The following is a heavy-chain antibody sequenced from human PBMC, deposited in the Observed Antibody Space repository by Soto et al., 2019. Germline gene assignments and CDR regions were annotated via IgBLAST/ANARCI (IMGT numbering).Heavy chain of an antibody. Sequence: GASVKVSCKASGGTFSSYAISWVRQAPGQGLEWMGGIIPIFGTANYAQKFQGRVTITADESTSTAYMELSSLRSEDTAVYYCARAVVVVTAGLPPGAYYYYGMDVWGQGTTVTVSS. CDR3: ARAVVVVTAGLPPGAYYYYGMDV. V-gene: IGHV1-69*13. D-gene: IGHD2-21*02. CDR2: IIPIFGTA. CDR1: GGTFSSYA. J-gene: IGHJ6*02.